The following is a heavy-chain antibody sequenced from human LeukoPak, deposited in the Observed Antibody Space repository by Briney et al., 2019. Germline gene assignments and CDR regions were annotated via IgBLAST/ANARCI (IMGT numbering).Heavy chain of an antibody. CDR1: GDSVSSNSAA. V-gene: IGHV6-1*01. D-gene: IGHD2-15*01. J-gene: IGHJ4*02. Sequence: SGPRLVKPSQTLSLTCGISGDSVSSNSAAWNWIRQSPSRGLEWLGRTYYRSKWYSDYAVSVKSRITINPDTSKNQFSLQLNSVTPEDTAVYYCARDQGYCSGGSCYYFDYWGQGALVTVSS. CDR2: TYYRSKWYS. CDR3: ARDQGYCSGGSCYYFDY.